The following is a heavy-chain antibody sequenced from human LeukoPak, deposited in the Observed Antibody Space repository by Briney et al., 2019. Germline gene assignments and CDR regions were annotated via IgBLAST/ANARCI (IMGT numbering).Heavy chain of an antibody. CDR3: ARDGGYCSGVTCYNHYYYMDG. CDR2: IFYSGNT. D-gene: IGHD2-15*01. V-gene: IGHV4-39*07. Sequence: PSETLSLTCTVSGGSISSSTYYGGWIRQPPGTGLEWIGSIFYSGNTYYNPSLKSRVTMSVDTSKNQFSLKLTSVTAADTAVYYCARDGGYCSGVTCYNHYYYMDGWGKGTTVTISS. CDR1: GGSISSSTYY. J-gene: IGHJ6*03.